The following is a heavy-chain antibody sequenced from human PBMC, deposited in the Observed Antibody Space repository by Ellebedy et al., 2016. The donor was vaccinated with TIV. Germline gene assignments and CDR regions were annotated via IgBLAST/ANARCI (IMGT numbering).Heavy chain of an antibody. Sequence: GESLKISCAASWFSVRSAYVTSVRQARGRGLDWGSSIDSGGETFYADSVKGRFTSSRDNSKNTLYLQMNSLRAEDTAVYYCARRIAVAGFDPWGQGTLVTVPS. CDR1: WFSVRSAY. D-gene: IGHD6-19*01. CDR3: ARRIAVAGFDP. CDR2: IDSGGET. V-gene: IGHV3-53*01. J-gene: IGHJ5*02.